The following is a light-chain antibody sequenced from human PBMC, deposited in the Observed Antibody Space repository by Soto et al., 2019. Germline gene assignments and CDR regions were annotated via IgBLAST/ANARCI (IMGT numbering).Light chain of an antibody. CDR3: QCQGT. V-gene: IGKV3-20*01. CDR1: QSVGRRY. CDR2: DTA. J-gene: IGKJ4*01. Sequence: IVLTQSPGTLSLSPGERATLSCRASQSVGRRYLAWYQQKPGQAPMLLIYDTAERASDIPDRFRGSGSGTGFTLTISGLGAEEFAVDFCQCQGTFGGGTKVEIK.